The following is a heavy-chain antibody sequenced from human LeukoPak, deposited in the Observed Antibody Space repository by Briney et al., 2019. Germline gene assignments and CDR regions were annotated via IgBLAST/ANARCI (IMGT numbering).Heavy chain of an antibody. V-gene: IGHV4-59*01. CDR1: GGSISSYY. CDR2: IYYSGST. D-gene: IGHD3-10*01. Sequence: SETLSLTCTVSGGSISSYYWSWIRQPPGKGLEWIGYIYYSGSTNYNPSLKSRVTISVDTSKNQFSLRLSSVTAADTAVYYCAGGLRGNYFDYWGQGTLVTVSS. CDR3: AGGLRGNYFDY. J-gene: IGHJ4*02.